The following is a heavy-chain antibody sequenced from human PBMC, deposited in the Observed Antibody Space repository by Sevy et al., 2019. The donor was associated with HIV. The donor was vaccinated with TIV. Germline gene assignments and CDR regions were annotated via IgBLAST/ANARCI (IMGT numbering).Heavy chain of an antibody. CDR3: AVLWFGELSRYYYYYGMDV. CDR1: GYTFTCYD. CDR2: MNPNSGNT. J-gene: IGHJ6*02. Sequence: APVKVSCKASGYTFTCYDINWVRQATGQGLEWMGWMNPNSGNTGYAQKFQGRVTMTRNTSISTAYMELSSLRSEDTAVYYCAVLWFGELSRYYYYYGMDVWGQGTTVTVSS. V-gene: IGHV1-8*01. D-gene: IGHD3-10*01.